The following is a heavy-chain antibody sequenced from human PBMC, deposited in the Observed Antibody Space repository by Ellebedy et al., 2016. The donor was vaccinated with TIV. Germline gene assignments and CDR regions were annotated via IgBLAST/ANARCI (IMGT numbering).Heavy chain of an antibody. Sequence: GESLKISCAASGLTFSSFAIHWVRQAPGKGLEWVAVISDDGSNKYYMDSVKGRFTISRDNSKNTLYLQMNSLRAEDTAVYYCAKIRAQWEPLDYWGQGTLVTVSS. CDR2: ISDDGSNK. CDR1: GLTFSSFA. V-gene: IGHV3-30*18. J-gene: IGHJ4*02. CDR3: AKIRAQWEPLDY. D-gene: IGHD1-26*01.